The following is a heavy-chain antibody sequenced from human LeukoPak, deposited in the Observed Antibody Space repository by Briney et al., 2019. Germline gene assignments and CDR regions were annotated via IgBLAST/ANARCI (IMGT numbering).Heavy chain of an antibody. CDR3: VRLGAYYGNYYMDV. D-gene: IGHD3-16*01. CDR2: IRNRVNSYIT. Sequence: GGSLRLSCSGSGFSFSDDYMDWVRQAPGKGLEWVARIRNRVNSYITEYAASVKGRFIISRDDSKSSLYLQMNGLKNEDTAVYYCVRLGAYYGNYYMDVWGKGITVAVSS. J-gene: IGHJ6*03. CDR1: GFSFSDDY. V-gene: IGHV3-72*01.